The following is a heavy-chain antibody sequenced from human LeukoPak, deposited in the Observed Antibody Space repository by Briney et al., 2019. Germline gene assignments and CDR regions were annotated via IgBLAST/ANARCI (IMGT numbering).Heavy chain of an antibody. CDR1: GYTFTGYY. Sequence: ASVKVSCKASGYTFTGYYMHWVRRAPGQGLEWMGWINPNSGGTNYAQKFQGRVTMTRDTSISTAYMELSRLRSDDTAVYYCARGYCSGGSCYELTDYWGQGTLVTVSS. J-gene: IGHJ4*02. D-gene: IGHD2-15*01. CDR3: ARGYCSGGSCYELTDY. CDR2: INPNSGGT. V-gene: IGHV1-2*02.